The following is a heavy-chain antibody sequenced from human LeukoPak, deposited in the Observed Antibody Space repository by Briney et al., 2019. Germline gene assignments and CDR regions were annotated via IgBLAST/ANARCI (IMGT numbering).Heavy chain of an antibody. CDR1: GGSISSRSYY. V-gene: IGHV4-61*02. J-gene: IGHJ4*02. CDR2: FCTSGST. Sequence: SQTLSLTCTVSGGSISSRSYYWSWIRQPAGKGLEGIGRFCTSGSTHYHPSLKSRVTISVDTSKNQFSLRLSSVTAADTAVYYCARDEWELSFDYWGQGALVTVSS. CDR3: ARDEWELSFDY. D-gene: IGHD1-26*01.